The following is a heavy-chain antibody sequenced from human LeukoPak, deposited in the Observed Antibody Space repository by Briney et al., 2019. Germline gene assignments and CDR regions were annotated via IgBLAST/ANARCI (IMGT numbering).Heavy chain of an antibody. Sequence: GGSLRLSCAASGFSLSSYAMSWVRQAPGKGLEWVSAISSTDAGTYHADSVRGRFTISRDSSKNTLYLQMNSLRAEDAAAYYCAKAPVTSCRGAYCYPFDYWGQGTLVTVSS. CDR2: ISSTDAGT. CDR3: AKAPVTSCRGAYCYPFDY. D-gene: IGHD2-21*01. CDR1: GFSLSSYA. J-gene: IGHJ4*02. V-gene: IGHV3-23*01.